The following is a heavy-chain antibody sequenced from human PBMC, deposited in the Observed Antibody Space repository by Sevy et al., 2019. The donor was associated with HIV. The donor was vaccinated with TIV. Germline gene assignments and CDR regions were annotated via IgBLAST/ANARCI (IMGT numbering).Heavy chain of an antibody. J-gene: IGHJ4*02. D-gene: IGHD3-16*01. CDR2: ISGGGGNI. CDR1: GLTFSNYA. V-gene: IGHV3-23*01. Sequence: GGSLRLSCAASGLTFSNYAMSWVRQAPGKGLEWISAISGGGGNIYNAASVQGRFTISRDNSKNLLYLQMNSLTDGDTAVYYCAIHLGDYVWVCYGFDYWGQGTLVTVS. CDR3: AIHLGDYVWVCYGFDY.